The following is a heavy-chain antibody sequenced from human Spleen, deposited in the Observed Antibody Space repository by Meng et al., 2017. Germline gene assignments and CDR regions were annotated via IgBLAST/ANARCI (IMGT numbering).Heavy chain of an antibody. CDR2: MNPNSGNT. J-gene: IGHJ3*02. D-gene: IGHD6-19*01. Sequence: ASVKVSCKASGYTFTSYDINWVRQATGQGLEWMGWMNPNSGNTGYAQKFQGRVTMTRNTSISTAYMELSSLRSEDTAVYYCARAPIYSSGWYDAFDIWGQGTMVTVSS. CDR1: GYTFTSYD. V-gene: IGHV1-8*01. CDR3: ARAPIYSSGWYDAFDI.